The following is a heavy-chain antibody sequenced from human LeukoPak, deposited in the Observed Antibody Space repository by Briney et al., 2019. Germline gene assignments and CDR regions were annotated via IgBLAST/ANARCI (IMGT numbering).Heavy chain of an antibody. V-gene: IGHV4-61*02. CDR2: IYTSGST. CDR3: AREYDFWSGFDY. D-gene: IGHD3-3*01. Sequence: PSETLSLTCTVSGGSISSSSYYWSWIRLPAGKGLEWIGRIYTSGSTNYNPSLKSRVTMSVDTSKNQFSLKLSSVTAADTAVYYCAREYDFWSGFDYWGQGTLVTVSS. CDR1: GGSISSSSYY. J-gene: IGHJ4*02.